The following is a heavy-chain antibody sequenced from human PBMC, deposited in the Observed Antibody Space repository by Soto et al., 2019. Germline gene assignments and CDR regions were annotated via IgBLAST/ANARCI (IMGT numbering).Heavy chain of an antibody. Sequence: GGSLRLSCAASGFTFSSYAMSWVRQAPGKELEWVSAISGSGGSTYYADSVKGRFTISRDNSKNTLYLQMNSLRAEDTAVYYCAKDRGDYYYYMDVWGKGTTVTVSS. CDR2: ISGSGGST. V-gene: IGHV3-23*01. J-gene: IGHJ6*03. D-gene: IGHD1-26*01. CDR1: GFTFSSYA. CDR3: AKDRGDYYYYMDV.